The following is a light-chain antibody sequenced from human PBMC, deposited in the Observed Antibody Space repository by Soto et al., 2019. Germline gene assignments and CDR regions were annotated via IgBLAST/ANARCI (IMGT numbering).Light chain of an antibody. Sequence: QSVLTQPASVSGSPGQSITISCTGTSNDVGGYNYVSWYQQHPGKAPKLMIYDVSNRPSGVSNRFSGSKSANTASLTISGRQTEAEYDYYCSSYTGSSTYVFGTGTKLTVL. J-gene: IGLJ1*01. CDR3: SSYTGSSTYV. V-gene: IGLV2-14*03. CDR1: SNDVGGYNY. CDR2: DVS.